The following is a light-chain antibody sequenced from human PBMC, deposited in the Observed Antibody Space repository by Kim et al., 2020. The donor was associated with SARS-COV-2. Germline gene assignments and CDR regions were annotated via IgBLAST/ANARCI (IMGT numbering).Light chain of an antibody. V-gene: IGKV1-5*03. CDR1: QTISTW. CDR2: LAS. J-gene: IGKJ2*01. Sequence: ASVGDRVTITCRASQTISTWLAWYQQKPGKVPNLLIYLASTLESGVPSRFIGSGSGTEFTLTIDSLQPDDFATYYCQHYSRFPYTFGQGTKVDIK. CDR3: QHYSRFPYT.